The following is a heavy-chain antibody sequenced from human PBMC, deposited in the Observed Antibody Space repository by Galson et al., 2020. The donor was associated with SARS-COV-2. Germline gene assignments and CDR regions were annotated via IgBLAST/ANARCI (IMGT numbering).Heavy chain of an antibody. J-gene: IGHJ4*02. CDR1: GFTFSSYA. CDR2: ISGSGGST. D-gene: IGHD3-10*01. Sequence: GESLKISCAASGFTFSSYAMSWVRQAPGKGLEWVSAISGSGGSTYYADSVKGRFTISRDNSKNTLYLQMNSLRAEDTAVYYCAKQDTPVGLLWFGELLPDFDYWGQGTLVTVSS. CDR3: AKQDTPVGLLWFGELLPDFDY. V-gene: IGHV3-23*01.